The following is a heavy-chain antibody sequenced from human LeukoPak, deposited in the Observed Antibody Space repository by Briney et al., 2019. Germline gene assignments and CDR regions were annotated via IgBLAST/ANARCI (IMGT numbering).Heavy chain of an antibody. CDR1: GFTFTNYA. CDR3: AKAHDDYYFDY. V-gene: IGHV3-23*01. D-gene: IGHD4-17*01. Sequence: GGSLRLSCAASGFTFTNYAMTWVRQSPGKGLEWVSAVSSSGGNTYYAESVRGRFTISRDNSRNTVSLHMNSLRAEDTAVYYCAKAHDDYYFDYWGRGTRVTVSS. CDR2: VSSSGGNT. J-gene: IGHJ4*02.